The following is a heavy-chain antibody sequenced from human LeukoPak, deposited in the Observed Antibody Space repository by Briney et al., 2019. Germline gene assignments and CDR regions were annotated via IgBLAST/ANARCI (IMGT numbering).Heavy chain of an antibody. CDR2: INHSGST. V-gene: IGHV4-34*01. J-gene: IGHJ5*02. Sequence: INHSGSTNYHPSLKSRVTISVDTSNIQFSLKLSSVTAADTAVYYCARGEVVVAATPLGWFDPWGQGTLVTVSS. D-gene: IGHD2-15*01. CDR3: ARGEVVVAATPLGWFDP.